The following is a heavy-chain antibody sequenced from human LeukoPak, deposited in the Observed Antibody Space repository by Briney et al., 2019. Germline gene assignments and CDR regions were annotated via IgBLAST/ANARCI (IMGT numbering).Heavy chain of an antibody. D-gene: IGHD3-22*01. CDR2: IYYSGST. CDR1: GGSISSNSHF. J-gene: IGHJ5*02. V-gene: IGHV4-39*01. Sequence: SETLSLTCTVSGGSISSNSHFWDWIRQSPGKGLEWIGAIYYSGSTYYSPSLKSRVTMSVDTSKNQFSLKLSSVTAADTAVYYCARAGYYDSSGYFYYNWFDPWGQGTLVTVSS. CDR3: ARAGYYDSSGYFYYNWFDP.